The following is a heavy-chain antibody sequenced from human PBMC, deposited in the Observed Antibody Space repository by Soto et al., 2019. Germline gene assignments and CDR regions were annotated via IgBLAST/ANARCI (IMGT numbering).Heavy chain of an antibody. CDR3: AGSTRPGVYYYYYYGMDV. Sequence: QVQLVQSGAEVKKPGASVKVSCKASGYTFTSYDINWVRQATGQGLEWMGWMNPNSGNTGYAQKFQGRVTMTRNTSIRPAYMELSSLRAEDTAVYYCAGSTRPGVYYYYYYGMDVWGQGTTVTVSS. V-gene: IGHV1-8*01. CDR1: GYTFTSYD. J-gene: IGHJ6*02. CDR2: MNPNSGNT. D-gene: IGHD2-15*01.